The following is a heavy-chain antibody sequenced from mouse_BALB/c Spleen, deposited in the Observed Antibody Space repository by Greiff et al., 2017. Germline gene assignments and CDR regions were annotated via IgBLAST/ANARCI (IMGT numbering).Heavy chain of an antibody. D-gene: IGHD1-1*01. J-gene: IGHJ1*01. V-gene: IGHV1-5*01. CDR1: GYTFTSYW. CDR3: TDYSGSRGDWYFDV. Sequence: VQLQQSGTVLARPGASVKMSCKASGYTFTSYWMHWVKQRPGQGLEWIGAIYPGNSDTSYNQKFKGKAKLTAVTSTSTAYMELSSLTNEDSAVYYCTDYSGSRGDWYFDVWGAGTTVTVSS. CDR2: IYPGNSDT.